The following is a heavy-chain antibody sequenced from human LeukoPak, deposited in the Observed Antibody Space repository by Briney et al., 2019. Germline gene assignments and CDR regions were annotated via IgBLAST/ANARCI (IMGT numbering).Heavy chain of an antibody. CDR2: IYYSGST. CDR1: GGSISSSSYY. CDR3: ARDHYDSSGYYYFDY. J-gene: IGHJ4*02. V-gene: IGHV4-39*02. Sequence: TSETLSLTCTVSGGSISSSSYYWGWIRQPPGKGLEWIGSIYYSGSTYYNPSLKSRVTISVDTSKNQFSLKLSSVTAADTAVYYCARDHYDSSGYYYFDYWGQGTLVTVSS. D-gene: IGHD3-22*01.